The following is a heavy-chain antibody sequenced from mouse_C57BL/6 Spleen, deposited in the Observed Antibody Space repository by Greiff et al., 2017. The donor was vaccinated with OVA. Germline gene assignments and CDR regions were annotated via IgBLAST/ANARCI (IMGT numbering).Heavy chain of an antibody. Sequence: VQLQQSGAELAKPGASVKLSCKASGYTFTSYWMHWVKQRPGQGLEWIGYINPSSGYTKYNQKFKDKATLTADKSSSTAYMQLSSLTYEDAAVYYGARGVKSTMVTAYLDYWGQGTTLTVSS. CDR3: ARGVKSTMVTAYLDY. V-gene: IGHV1-7*01. CDR2: INPSSGYT. J-gene: IGHJ2*01. D-gene: IGHD2-2*01. CDR1: GYTFTSYW.